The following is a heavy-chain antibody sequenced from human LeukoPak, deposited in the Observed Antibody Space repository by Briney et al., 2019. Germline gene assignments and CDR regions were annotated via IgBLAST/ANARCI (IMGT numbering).Heavy chain of an antibody. V-gene: IGHV3-74*01. CDR2: INSDGSST. CDR1: GFTFSSYW. CDR3: ARGANYYDSSGPPNWFDP. Sequence: GGSLKLSCAASGFTFSSYWMHCVRQAPGKGLVWVSRINSDGSSTSYADSVKGRFTISRDNAKNTLYLQMNSLRAEDTAVYYCARGANYYDSSGPPNWFDPWGQGTLVTVSS. D-gene: IGHD3-22*01. J-gene: IGHJ5*02.